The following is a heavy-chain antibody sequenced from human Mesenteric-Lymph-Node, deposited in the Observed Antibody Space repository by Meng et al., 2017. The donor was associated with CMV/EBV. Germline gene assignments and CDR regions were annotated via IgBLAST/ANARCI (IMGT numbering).Heavy chain of an antibody. J-gene: IGHJ6*02. CDR3: AKNYNNDYYYGMDV. CDR1: GFTFSSYG. D-gene: IGHD4-11*01. CDR2: IWYDGSNK. Sequence: LSLTCAASGFTFSSYGMHWARQAPGKGLEWVAVIWYDGSNKYYADSVKGRFTISRDNSKNTLYLQMNSLRAEDTAVYYCAKNYNNDYYYGMDVWGQGTTVTVSS. V-gene: IGHV3-33*06.